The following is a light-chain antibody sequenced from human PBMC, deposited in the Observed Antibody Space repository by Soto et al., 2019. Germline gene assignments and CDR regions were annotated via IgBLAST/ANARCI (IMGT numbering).Light chain of an antibody. J-gene: IGKJ5*01. CDR3: QQSIAD. CDR2: GAS. V-gene: IGKV3-15*01. CDR1: QSVSSY. Sequence: EIVRTQSPGTLSWSPGERATLSCRASQSVSSYLAWYQQKPGQAPRLLIYGASTRATDVPARFSGSGSGTEFTLTISSLQSEDFAVYCCQQSIADFGQGTRLEIK.